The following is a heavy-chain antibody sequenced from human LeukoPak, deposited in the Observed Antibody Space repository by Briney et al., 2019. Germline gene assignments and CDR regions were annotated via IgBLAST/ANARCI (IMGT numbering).Heavy chain of an antibody. CDR1: GGSISSRRYY. D-gene: IGHD5-24*01. V-gene: IGHV4-39*01. CDR2: IYYSGST. CDR3: ARRGVDGYGMDV. Sequence: PSETLSLTCIVSGGSISSRRYYWGWIRQPPGKGLEWIGSIYYSGSTYYNPSLKSRVTISVDTSKNQFSLKLSSVTAADTAVYYCARRGVDGYGMDVWGQGTTVTVSS. J-gene: IGHJ6*02.